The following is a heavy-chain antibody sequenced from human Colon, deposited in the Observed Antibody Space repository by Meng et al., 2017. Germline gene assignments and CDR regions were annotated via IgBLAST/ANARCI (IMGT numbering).Heavy chain of an antibody. V-gene: IGHV4-4*02. CDR2: IYHSGST. D-gene: IGHD6-19*01. CDR1: GGFISRSDW. J-gene: IGHJ4*02. CDR3: ASFPPPGKQWLVADY. Sequence: LHESGPALLKTSGPLSITFAVSGGFISRSDWWSWVRQPPGKGLEWIGEIYHSGSTNYNPSLKSRVTISVDKSKNQFSLKLSSVTAADTAVYYCASFPPPGKQWLVADYWGQGTLVTVSS.